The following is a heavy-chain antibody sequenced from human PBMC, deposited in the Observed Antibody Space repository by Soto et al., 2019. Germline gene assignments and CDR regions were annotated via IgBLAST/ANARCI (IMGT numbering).Heavy chain of an antibody. D-gene: IGHD3-10*01. V-gene: IGHV3-21*01. Sequence: GGSLRLSCAASGFTFSSYSMNWVRQAPGKGLEWVSSISSSSSYIYYADSVKGRFTISRDNAKNSLYLQMNSLRAEDTAVYYCASLGITMVRGVLDAFDIWGQGTMVTVSS. CDR3: ASLGITMVRGVLDAFDI. CDR1: GFTFSSYS. CDR2: ISSSSSYI. J-gene: IGHJ3*02.